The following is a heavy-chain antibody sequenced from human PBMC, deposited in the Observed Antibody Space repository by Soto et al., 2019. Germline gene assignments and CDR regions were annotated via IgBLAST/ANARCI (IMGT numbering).Heavy chain of an antibody. CDR3: ARGGAQRDGYNPYFDY. CDR2: INPNSGGT. CDR1: GYTFTGYY. D-gene: IGHD5-12*01. J-gene: IGHJ4*02. Sequence: ASVKVSCKASGYTFTGYYMHWVRRAPGQGLEWMGWINPNSGGTNYAQKFQGWVTMTRDTSISTAYMELSRLRSDDTAVYYCARGGAQRDGYNPYFDYWGQGTLVTVSS. V-gene: IGHV1-2*04.